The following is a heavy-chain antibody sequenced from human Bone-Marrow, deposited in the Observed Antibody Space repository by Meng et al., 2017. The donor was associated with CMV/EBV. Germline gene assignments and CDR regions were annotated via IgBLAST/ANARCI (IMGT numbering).Heavy chain of an antibody. CDR3: ARGNDYGEPYYYYGMDV. CDR2: ISAYNGNT. D-gene: IGHD4-17*01. CDR1: GYTFTSYG. Sequence: DSVKVSWKASGYTFTSYGISWVRQAPGQGLEWMGWISAYNGNTNYAQKLQGRVTMTTDTSTSTAYMELRSLRSDDTAVYYWARGNDYGEPYYYYGMDVWCQGTMVTVSS. V-gene: IGHV1-18*01. J-gene: IGHJ6*02.